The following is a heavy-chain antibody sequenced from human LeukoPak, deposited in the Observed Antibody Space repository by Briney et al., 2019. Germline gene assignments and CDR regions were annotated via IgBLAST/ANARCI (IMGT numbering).Heavy chain of an antibody. CDR3: AKDNSWGDSGSYHN. CDR2: IGGSGGNT. Sequence: PGGSLRLSCAASGFTFSNYAMNWVRQAPGKGLEWVSTIGGSGGNTYYADSVKGRFTISRDNSKSTVYLQMNSLRAEDTAIYYCAKDNSWGDSGSYHNWGQGTLVTVSS. D-gene: IGHD3-10*01. V-gene: IGHV3-23*01. J-gene: IGHJ4*02. CDR1: GFTFSNYA.